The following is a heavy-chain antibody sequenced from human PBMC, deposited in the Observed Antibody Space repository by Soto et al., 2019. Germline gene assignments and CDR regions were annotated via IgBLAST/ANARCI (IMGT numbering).Heavy chain of an antibody. CDR1: GFTFRTYS. J-gene: IGHJ6*02. V-gene: IGHV3-7*05. CDR3: ARGRAMTSRGSVYYGMDV. D-gene: IGHD2-21*02. Sequence: GGSLRLSCAASGFTFRTYSMCWVRRAPGKGLEWVANIRQDGGQTNYVDSVRGRFTISRDSAENSLYLHMNSLRAEDTAVYYCARGRAMTSRGSVYYGMDVWGQGTTVTVSS. CDR2: IRQDGGQT.